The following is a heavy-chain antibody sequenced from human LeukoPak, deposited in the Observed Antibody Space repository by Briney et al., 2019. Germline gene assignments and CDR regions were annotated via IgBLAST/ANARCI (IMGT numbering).Heavy chain of an antibody. D-gene: IGHD5-18*01. V-gene: IGHV3-21*06. CDR1: GFTFSTYG. CDR3: ARDSRGYSYGF. J-gene: IGHJ4*02. Sequence: GGSLRLSCAASGFTFSTYGMNWVRQAPGKGLEWVSSITSSSTYIYYTDSVKGRFTISRENAKNSLYLQMNSLRVEDTAVYYCARDSRGYSYGFWGQGTLVTVSS. CDR2: ITSSSTYI.